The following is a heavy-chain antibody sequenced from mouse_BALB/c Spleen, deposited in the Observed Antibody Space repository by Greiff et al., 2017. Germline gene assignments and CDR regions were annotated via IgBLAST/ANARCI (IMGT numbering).Heavy chain of an antibody. J-gene: IGHJ4*01. D-gene: IGHD1-1*01. Sequence: EVKVEESGGGLVKPGGSLKLSCAASGFTFSSYAMSWVRQTPEKRLEWVASISSGGSTYYPDSVKGRFTISRDNARNILYLQMSSLRSEDTAMYYCARGGTYYGSSYVGAMDYWGQGTSVTVSS. CDR3: ARGGTYYGSSYVGAMDY. CDR1: GFTFSSYA. CDR2: ISSGGST. V-gene: IGHV5-6-5*01.